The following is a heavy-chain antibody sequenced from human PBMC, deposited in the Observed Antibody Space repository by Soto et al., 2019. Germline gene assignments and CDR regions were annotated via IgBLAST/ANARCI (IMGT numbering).Heavy chain of an antibody. CDR3: ARYYDSSGPAIYYYGMDV. D-gene: IGHD3-22*01. CDR1: GFTFSSYA. V-gene: IGHV3-23*01. Sequence: PGGSLRLSCAASGFTFSSYAMSWVRQAPGKGLEWVSAISGSGGSTYYADSVKGRFTISRDNSKNTLYLQMNSLRAEDTAVYYCARYYDSSGPAIYYYGMDVWGQGTTVTVSS. J-gene: IGHJ6*02. CDR2: ISGSGGST.